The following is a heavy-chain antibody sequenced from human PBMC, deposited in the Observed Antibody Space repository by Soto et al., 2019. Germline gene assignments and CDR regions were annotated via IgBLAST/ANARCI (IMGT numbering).Heavy chain of an antibody. V-gene: IGHV4-39*01. CDR2: IYYSGST. J-gene: IGHJ6*02. CDR1: GGSISSSSYY. Sequence: QLQLQESGPGLVKPSETLSLTCTVSGGSISSSSYYWGWIRQPPGKGLECIGSIYYSGSTYDTPYLKSRVTISVGTSKTHSSPELSSVTAADTAVYYCSGQMGTTVTFYCSSGMDVGGQGTTVTVSS. D-gene: IGHD4-4*01. CDR3: SGQMGTTVTFYCSSGMDV.